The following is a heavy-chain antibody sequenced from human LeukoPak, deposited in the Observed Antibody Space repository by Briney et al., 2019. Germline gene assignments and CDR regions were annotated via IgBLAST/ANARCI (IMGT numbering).Heavy chain of an antibody. CDR3: ARARGDDFWSGYWRYYYYMDV. CDR2: ISRSGSTI. Sequence: GGSLRLSCAASGLTFSSYEMNWVRQAPGKGLEWVSYISRSGSTIYYADSVKGRFTISRDNAKNSLYLHMNSLRAEDTAVYYCARARGDDFWSGYWRYYYYMDVWGKGTTVTVSS. V-gene: IGHV3-48*03. CDR1: GLTFSSYE. D-gene: IGHD3-3*01. J-gene: IGHJ6*03.